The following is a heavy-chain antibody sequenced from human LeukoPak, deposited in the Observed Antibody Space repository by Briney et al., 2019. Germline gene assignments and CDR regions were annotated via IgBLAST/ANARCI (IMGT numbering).Heavy chain of an antibody. V-gene: IGHV4-61*01. CDR3: AGDPSGYFNY. D-gene: IGHD3-22*01. CDR1: GGSVSSGNYY. CDR2: IYNSGST. J-gene: IGHJ4*02. Sequence: SETLSLTCTVSGGSVSSGNYYWSWIRQPPGKGLEWIGCIYNSGSTNYNPSLKSRVTISVDTSKNQFSLKLSSMTAADTAVYYCAGDPSGYFNYWGQGTLATVSS.